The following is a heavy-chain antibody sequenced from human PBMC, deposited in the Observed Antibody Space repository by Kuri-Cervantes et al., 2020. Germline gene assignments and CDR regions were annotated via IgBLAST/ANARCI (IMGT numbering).Heavy chain of an antibody. J-gene: IGHJ6*02. D-gene: IGHD3-10*01. Sequence: GESLKISCAASGFTFSSYGMHWVRQAPGKGLEWVAVISYDGSNKYYADSVKGRFTISRDNSKNTPYLQMNSLRAEDTAVYYCARVRGVIRNYYGMDVWGQGTTVTVSS. CDR1: GFTFSSYG. CDR3: ARVRGVIRNYYGMDV. CDR2: ISYDGSNK. V-gene: IGHV3-30*03.